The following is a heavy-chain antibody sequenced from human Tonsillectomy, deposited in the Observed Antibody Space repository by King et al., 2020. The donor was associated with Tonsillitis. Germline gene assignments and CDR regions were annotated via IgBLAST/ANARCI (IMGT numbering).Heavy chain of an antibody. CDR2: SYPGDSDT. J-gene: IGHJ4*02. CDR1: GNSFSTYW. Sequence: VQLVQSGAEVKKPGESLKISCKVSGNSFSTYWIGWVRPMPGKGLEWMGISYPGDSDTRYSPPFQGQVTLSADKSISTAYLQWSSLTASETARYYCARRSGGWPDYWGQGTLVTVSS. V-gene: IGHV5-51*01. D-gene: IGHD6-19*01. CDR3: ARRSGGWPDY.